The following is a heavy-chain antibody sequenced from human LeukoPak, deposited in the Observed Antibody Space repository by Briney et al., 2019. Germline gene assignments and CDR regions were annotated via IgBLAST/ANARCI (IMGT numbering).Heavy chain of an antibody. Sequence: GGSLRLSCAASGFSLSNYWMHWVRQAPGKRLVGLSRINTDGSHTIYADSVKGRLTISRDDAKNTLYLQMNSLRAEDTAVYYCARVRDDGEPNNGFDVWGQGTLVSVSS. CDR1: GFSLSNYW. D-gene: IGHD4-17*01. CDR2: INTDGSHT. CDR3: ARVRDDGEPNNGFDV. J-gene: IGHJ3*01. V-gene: IGHV3-74*01.